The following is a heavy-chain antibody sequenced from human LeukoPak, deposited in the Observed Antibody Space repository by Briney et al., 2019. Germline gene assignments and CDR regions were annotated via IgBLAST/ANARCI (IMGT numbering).Heavy chain of an antibody. J-gene: IGHJ6*03. Sequence: GSLRLSCAASGFTFSDYYMNWVRQAPGKGLEWIGEIYHSGSTNYNPSLKSRVTISVDKSKNQFSLKLSSVTAADTAVYYCAREDRLRYFDWLLYAPDYYYYMDVWGKGTTVTVSS. CDR2: IYHSGST. CDR3: AREDRLRYFDWLLYAPDYYYYMDV. CDR1: GFTFSDYY. V-gene: IGHV4-34*01. D-gene: IGHD3-9*01.